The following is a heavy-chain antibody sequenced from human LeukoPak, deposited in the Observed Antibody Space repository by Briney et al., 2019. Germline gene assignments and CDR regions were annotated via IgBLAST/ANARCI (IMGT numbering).Heavy chain of an antibody. Sequence: GASVKASCTASGYTFTSYGISWVRQAPGQGPEWMGWISGYNVNKNYAQKLLGRVTMTTDTSTSTAYMELRSLRSDDTALYYCVRDRGDPKYYYDTSGYSQADYWGQGTLVTVSS. J-gene: IGHJ4*02. CDR2: ISGYNVNK. D-gene: IGHD3-22*01. CDR1: GYTFTSYG. V-gene: IGHV1-18*01. CDR3: VRDRGDPKYYYDTSGYSQADY.